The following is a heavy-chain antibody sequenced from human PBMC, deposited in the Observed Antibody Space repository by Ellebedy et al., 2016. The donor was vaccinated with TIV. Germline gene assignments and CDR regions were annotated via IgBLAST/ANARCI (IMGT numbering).Heavy chain of an antibody. CDR1: GFTFSTYW. D-gene: IGHD2-8*01. CDR2: INLDGSEK. Sequence: PGGSLRLSCAASGFTFSTYWMSWVRQAPGKGLEWVANINLDGSEKFYVDSVKGRFTVSRDNTKNSLYLQMNSLRAEDTAVYYCARALGCRDGVCSCWGQGTLVTVSS. CDR3: ARALGCRDGVCSC. J-gene: IGHJ4*02. V-gene: IGHV3-7*03.